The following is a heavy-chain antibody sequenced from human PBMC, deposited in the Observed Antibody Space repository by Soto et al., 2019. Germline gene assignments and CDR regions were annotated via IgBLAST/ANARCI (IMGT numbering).Heavy chain of an antibody. CDR1: GGSISSGGYY. J-gene: IGHJ4*02. Sequence: QVQLQESGPGLVKPSQTLSLTCTVSGGSISSGGYYWSWIRQHPGKGLEWIGYIYYSGSTYYNPSLKSRVTISVDTSKNQFSLKLSYVTAADTAVYYCARGPLGYCSGGSCYPFDYWGQGTLVTVSS. V-gene: IGHV4-31*03. D-gene: IGHD2-15*01. CDR3: ARGPLGYCSGGSCYPFDY. CDR2: IYYSGST.